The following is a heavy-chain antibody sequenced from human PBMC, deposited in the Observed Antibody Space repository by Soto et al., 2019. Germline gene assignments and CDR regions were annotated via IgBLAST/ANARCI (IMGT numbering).Heavy chain of an antibody. D-gene: IGHD3-3*01. CDR2: ISGSGGST. CDR1: GFTFSSYA. Sequence: GGSLRPSCAASGFTFSSYAMSWVRQAPGKGLEWVSAISGSGGSTYYADSVKGRFTISRDNSKNTLYLQMNSLRAEDTAVYYCAKDLLITIFGVGSGYFQHWGQGTLVTVSS. V-gene: IGHV3-23*01. J-gene: IGHJ1*01. CDR3: AKDLLITIFGVGSGYFQH.